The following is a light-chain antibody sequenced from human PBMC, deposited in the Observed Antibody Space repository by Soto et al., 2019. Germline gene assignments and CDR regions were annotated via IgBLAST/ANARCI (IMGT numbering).Light chain of an antibody. CDR2: DTS. J-gene: IGKJ5*01. Sequence: EIVLTQSPATLSLSPGERATLSCKASQNVNNHLVWYQQKSGQAPRLVIYDTSTRASDFPARFSGRGSGTEFTLIISSLEPEDFAVYYCQQRTSWPPTFGQGTRLDIK. CDR3: QQRTSWPPT. V-gene: IGKV3-11*01. CDR1: QNVNNH.